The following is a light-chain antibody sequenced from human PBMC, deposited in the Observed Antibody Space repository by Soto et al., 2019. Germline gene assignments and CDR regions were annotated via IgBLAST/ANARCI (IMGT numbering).Light chain of an antibody. CDR3: QHNNDFPFT. J-gene: IGKJ5*01. CDR1: HNISTY. Sequence: LSHSASLRSESLVDRVRLTFLASHNISTYLAWYQQKPGKAPKLMIYEASTLQSGVPPRFSGSGSGTDFTLTINSLQPEDFATYHSQHNNDFPFTLGQGSRLEIK. V-gene: IGKV1-9*01. CDR2: EAS.